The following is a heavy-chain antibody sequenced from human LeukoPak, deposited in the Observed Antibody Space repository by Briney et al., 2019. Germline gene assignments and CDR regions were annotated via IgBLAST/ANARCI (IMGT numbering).Heavy chain of an antibody. CDR3: ARGGPGQLYYFDY. CDR1: GGSSSGYY. D-gene: IGHD1-1*01. CDR2: INHSGST. V-gene: IGHV4-34*01. Sequence: PSETLSLTCAVYGGSSSGYYWSWVRQPPGKGLEWIGEINHSGSTNYNPSLKSRVTISVDTSKNQFSLKLSSVTAADTAVYYCARGGPGQLYYFDYWGQGTLVTVSS. J-gene: IGHJ4*02.